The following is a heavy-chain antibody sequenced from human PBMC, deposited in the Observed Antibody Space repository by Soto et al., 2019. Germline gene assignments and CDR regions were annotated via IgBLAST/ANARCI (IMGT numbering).Heavy chain of an antibody. V-gene: IGHV1-8*01. CDR3: ARGGYYYESSAYSRPFDY. CDR1: GYTFTSYY. J-gene: IGHJ4*02. CDR2: MNPNSGNT. Sequence: GASVKVSCNASGYTFTSYYINWVRQATGQGLEWMGWMNPNSGNTGYAQKFQGRVTMTRSTSISTAYMELSSLRSEDTAVYYCARGGYYYESSAYSRPFDYWGQGTLVTVSS. D-gene: IGHD3-22*01.